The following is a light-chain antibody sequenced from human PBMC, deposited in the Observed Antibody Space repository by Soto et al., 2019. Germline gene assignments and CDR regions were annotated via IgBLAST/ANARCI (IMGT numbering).Light chain of an antibody. V-gene: IGKV1-16*01. Sequence: DIEMTQSPSSLSASMGDRVTITCRASQAVDNDLAWFQQKPGQAPKSLIYATSRLQSGVPPRFSGSGSGTEFTLTITSLQPDDFGTYYCLQYTSYPLTFGGGTTVEI. CDR3: LQYTSYPLT. J-gene: IGKJ4*01. CDR1: QAVDND. CDR2: ATS.